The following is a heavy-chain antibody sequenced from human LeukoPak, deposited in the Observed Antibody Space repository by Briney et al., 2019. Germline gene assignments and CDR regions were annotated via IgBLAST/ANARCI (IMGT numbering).Heavy chain of an antibody. J-gene: IGHJ3*02. D-gene: IGHD5/OR15-5a*01. V-gene: IGHV3-33*01. Sequence: PGGSLRLSCAASGFTFSSYGMHWVRQAPGKGLEWAAAIWYDGSNKYYADSVKGRFTISRDNSKNTLYLQMNSLRAEDTAVYYCARRVSDAFDIWGQGTMVTVS. CDR1: GFTFSSYG. CDR2: IWYDGSNK. CDR3: ARRVSDAFDI.